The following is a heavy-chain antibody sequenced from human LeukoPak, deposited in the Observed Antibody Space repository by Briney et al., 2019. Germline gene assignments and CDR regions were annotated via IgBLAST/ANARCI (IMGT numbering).Heavy chain of an antibody. J-gene: IGHJ4*02. CDR3: ARALYCSSTSCDIDY. CDR2: IYTSGST. Sequence: TLSLTCTVSGGSISSGNYYWSWIRQPAGKRLEWIGRIYTSGSTDYNPSLKSRVTISGDTSKNQFSLKLSSVTAADTAVYYCARALYCSSTSCDIDYWGQGTLVTVSS. V-gene: IGHV4-61*02. CDR1: GGSISSGNYY. D-gene: IGHD2-2*02.